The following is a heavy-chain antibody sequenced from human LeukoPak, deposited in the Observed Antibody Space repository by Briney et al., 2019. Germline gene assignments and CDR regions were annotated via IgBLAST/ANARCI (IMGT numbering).Heavy chain of an antibody. J-gene: IGHJ5*02. CDR1: RFPFSAYS. CDR2: ISSSSLTV. Sequence: SGGSLRLSCAASRFPFSAYSMNWVRQAPGGGLEWVSYISSSSLTVYYADSVKGRFIVSRDNGKDSLFLQMSSLTAEDTAVYYCARVTGTTSVVMDSWGQGTLVTVSS. V-gene: IGHV3-48*01. CDR3: ARVTGTTSVVMDS. D-gene: IGHD1-7*01.